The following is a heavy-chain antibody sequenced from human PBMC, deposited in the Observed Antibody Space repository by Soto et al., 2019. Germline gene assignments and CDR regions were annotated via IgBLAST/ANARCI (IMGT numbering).Heavy chain of an antibody. CDR2: INPSGGST. J-gene: IGHJ5*02. D-gene: IGHD3-9*01. V-gene: IGHV1-46*01. CDR3: ASDHSAGRYFDWLLSESPGWFDP. CDR1: GYTFTSYY. Sequence: GASVKVSCKASGYTFTSYYMHWVRQAPGQGLEWMGIINPSGGSTSYAQKFQGRVTMTRDTSTSTVYMELSSLRSEDTAVYYCASDHSAGRYFDWLLSESPGWFDPWGQGTLVTVSS.